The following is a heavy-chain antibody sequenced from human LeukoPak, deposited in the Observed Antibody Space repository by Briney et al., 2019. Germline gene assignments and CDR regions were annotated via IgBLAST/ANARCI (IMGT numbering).Heavy chain of an antibody. CDR3: TTGRRYQLYYY. CDR1: GNTLTELS. CDR2: FAPEDGEA. J-gene: IGHJ4*02. D-gene: IGHD1-1*01. V-gene: IGHV1-24*01. Sequence: ASVKVSCTVFGNTLTELSMHWVRQAPGKGLESMGGFAPEDGEAIYAQPFQGRLTMTEDTSTDTAYMELSSLTSEDTAVYYCTTGRRYQLYYYWGQGTLVCVSS.